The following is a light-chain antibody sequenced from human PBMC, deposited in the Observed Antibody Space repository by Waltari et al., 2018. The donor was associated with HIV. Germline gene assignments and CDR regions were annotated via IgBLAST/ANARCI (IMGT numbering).Light chain of an antibody. V-gene: IGKV1-33*01. CDR1: QDISNY. J-gene: IGKJ3*01. CDR3: LQYDNLPFT. CDR2: DAS. Sequence: DIQLTQSPSSLSASIGDRVTITCQASQDISNYLHWYQQKPGKAPKVLIYDASNLQTGVPSRFSGSGSGTDFSFTIISLLPEDIATYYCLQYDNLPFTFGPGTKVDIK.